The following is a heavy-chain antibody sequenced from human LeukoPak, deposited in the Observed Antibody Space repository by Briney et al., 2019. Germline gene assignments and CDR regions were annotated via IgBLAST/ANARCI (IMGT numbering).Heavy chain of an antibody. Sequence: SETLSLTCTVSGGSISTYYWSWIRQRPRKGLEWIGYIYYTGSTNYNPSLKSRVAISVDTSRNHFALKLSSVTAADTAVYYCARYGEGTYRQCDYWGRGTLVSVSS. D-gene: IGHD3-10*01. J-gene: IGHJ4*02. V-gene: IGHV4-59*01. CDR1: GGSISTYY. CDR2: IYYTGST. CDR3: ARYGEGTYRQCDY.